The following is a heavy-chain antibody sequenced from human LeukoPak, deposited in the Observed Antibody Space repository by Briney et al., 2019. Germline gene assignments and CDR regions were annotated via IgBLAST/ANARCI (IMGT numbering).Heavy chain of an antibody. V-gene: IGHV4-34*01. J-gene: IGHJ4*02. CDR1: SGSFSDYC. CDR3: ARGVVDYSTRSGYFSH. Sequence: PSETLSLTCAVYSGSFSDYCWSWIRQPPGRGLEWIGEIYSGGSANYNPSLKSRLAISVDTSKSQFSLKLSSLTAADTAVYFCARGVVDYSTRSGYFSHWGQGTLDAVSS. D-gene: IGHD3-22*01. CDR2: IYSGGSA.